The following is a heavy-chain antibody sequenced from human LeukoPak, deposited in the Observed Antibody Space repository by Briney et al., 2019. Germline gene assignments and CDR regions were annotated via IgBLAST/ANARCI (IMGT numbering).Heavy chain of an antibody. V-gene: IGHV3-49*04. J-gene: IGHJ4*02. Sequence: GGSLRLSCAASGFTFGSFTMSWVRQAPGKGLEWVGFIRSKAYGGTTEYAASVKGRFTISRDDSKSIAYLQMNSLKTEDTAVYYCTRVIRSYYYDSSGYYFFDYWGQGSLVTVSS. CDR1: GFTFGSFT. CDR2: IRSKAYGGTT. D-gene: IGHD3-22*01. CDR3: TRVIRSYYYDSSGYYFFDY.